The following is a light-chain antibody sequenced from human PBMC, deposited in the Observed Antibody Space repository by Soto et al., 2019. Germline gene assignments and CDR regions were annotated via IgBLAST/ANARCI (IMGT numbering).Light chain of an antibody. J-gene: IGKJ4*01. Sequence: DIVMTQSPDSLAVSLGERATINCKSSQSILYSSNNNNFLAWYQEKPGQPPKLLIYWASTRESGVADRFSGSGYGADFSLTTSNVQAGDVAVYYCQQYFSVPLTFGGGTKVKIK. CDR1: QSILYSSNNNNF. V-gene: IGKV4-1*01. CDR2: WAS. CDR3: QQYFSVPLT.